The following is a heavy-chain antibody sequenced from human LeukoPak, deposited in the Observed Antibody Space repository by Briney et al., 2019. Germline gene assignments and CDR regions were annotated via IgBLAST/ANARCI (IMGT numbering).Heavy chain of an antibody. D-gene: IGHD4-23*01. J-gene: IGHJ3*02. Sequence: PGESPKISCKGSGYTFITYWIGWVRQMPGKGLEWMGIIYPGDSDTRYSPSFQGQVTISADKSINTAYLQWSSLKASDTAMYYCARPDDYGGKPAAFDIWGQGTMVTVSS. CDR1: GYTFITYW. V-gene: IGHV5-51*01. CDR2: IYPGDSDT. CDR3: ARPDDYGGKPAAFDI.